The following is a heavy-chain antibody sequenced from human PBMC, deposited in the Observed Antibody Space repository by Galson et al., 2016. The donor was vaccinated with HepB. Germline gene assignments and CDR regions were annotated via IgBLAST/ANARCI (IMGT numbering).Heavy chain of an antibody. CDR2: IWYDGSNK. V-gene: IGHV3-30*19. J-gene: IGHJ6*02. CDR1: ELTSNNYA. Sequence: SLRLSCAASELTSNNYALHWVRQAPGKGLEWVAVIWYDGSNKYYADSVKGRFTISRDNSKNTLYLQMNGLRAEDTAVYYCAREGDDYGDYVSGDYYGMDVWSQGTTVTVSS. D-gene: IGHD4-17*01. CDR3: AREGDDYGDYVSGDYYGMDV.